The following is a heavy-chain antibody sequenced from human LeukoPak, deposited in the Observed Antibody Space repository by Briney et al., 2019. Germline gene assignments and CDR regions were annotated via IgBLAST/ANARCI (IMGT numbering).Heavy chain of an antibody. CDR1: GFTVSSNY. V-gene: IGHV3-53*01. D-gene: IGHD7-27*01. J-gene: IGHJ2*01. CDR2: LHSGGHT. Sequence: GGSLRLSCAASGFTVSSNYLSWVRQAPGKGLVWVSALHSGGHTFYADSVRGRFTISRDISKNTLYLQTNNLGAEDTALYYCVRGLSGESSWYFDLWGRGTLISVSS. CDR3: VRGLSGESSWYFDL.